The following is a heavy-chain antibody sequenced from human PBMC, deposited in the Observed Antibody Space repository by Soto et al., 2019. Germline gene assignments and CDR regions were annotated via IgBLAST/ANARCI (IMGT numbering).Heavy chain of an antibody. V-gene: IGHV3-30*18. Sequence: QVQLVESGGGVVQPGRSLRLSCAASGFTFSSYGMHWVRQAPGKGLEWVAVISYDGSNKYYADSVKGRFTISRDNSKNTLYLQRNSVRAEDTGVYYCAKERGRKGYFDLWGRGTLVTVSS. CDR1: GFTFSSYG. J-gene: IGHJ2*01. CDR3: AKERGRKGYFDL. CDR2: ISYDGSNK. D-gene: IGHD3-10*01.